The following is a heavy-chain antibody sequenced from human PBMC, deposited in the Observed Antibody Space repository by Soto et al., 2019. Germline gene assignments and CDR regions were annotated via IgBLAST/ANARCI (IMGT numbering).Heavy chain of an antibody. CDR2: IRSKAYGGTT. V-gene: IGHV3-49*03. Sequence: GGSLRLSCTASGFTFGDYAMSWFRQAPGKGLEWVGFIRSKAYGGTTEYAASVKGRFTISRDDSKSIAYLQMNSLKTEDTAVYYCTRDRGLLGYCSGGSCSYYYYYMDVWGKGTTVTVSS. CDR3: TRDRGLLGYCSGGSCSYYYYYMDV. J-gene: IGHJ6*03. D-gene: IGHD2-15*01. CDR1: GFTFGDYA.